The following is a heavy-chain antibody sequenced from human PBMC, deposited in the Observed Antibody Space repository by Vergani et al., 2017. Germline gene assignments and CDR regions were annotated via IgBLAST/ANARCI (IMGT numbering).Heavy chain of an antibody. CDR1: GGSISSYY. CDR2: IYYSGST. V-gene: IGHV4-59*01. D-gene: IGHD4-17*01. Sequence: QVQLQESGPGLVKPSETLSLTCTASGGSISSYYWSWIRQPPGKGLEWIGYIYYSGSTNYNPSLTSRVTISVDTSKNQFSLKLRSVTAADTAVYYCARVGDYEGLGYWFDPWGQGTLVTVSS. J-gene: IGHJ5*02. CDR3: ARVGDYEGLGYWFDP.